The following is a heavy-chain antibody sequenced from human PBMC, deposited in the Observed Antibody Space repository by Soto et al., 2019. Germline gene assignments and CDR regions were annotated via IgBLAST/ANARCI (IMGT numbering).Heavy chain of an antibody. CDR2: ISSSSSYI. CDR3: ARIGLLGRQIIGGPNAVDY. D-gene: IGHD2-21*01. V-gene: IGHV3-21*01. CDR1: GFTFSSYS. Sequence: GGSLRLSCAASGFTFSSYSMNWVRQAPGKGLEWVSSISSSSSYIYYADSVKGRFTISRDNAKNSLYLQMNSLRAEDTAVYYCARIGLLGRQIIGGPNAVDYWGQGTLVTVSS. J-gene: IGHJ4*02.